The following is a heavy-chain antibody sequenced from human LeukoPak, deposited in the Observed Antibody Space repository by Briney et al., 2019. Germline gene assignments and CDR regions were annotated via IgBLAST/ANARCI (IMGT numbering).Heavy chain of an antibody. CDR3: AGQGRAYCSGTTCYASFWY. V-gene: IGHV5-10-1*01. D-gene: IGHD2-2*01. CDR2: VDPSDSNT. Sequence: GESLRISCKGSGYSFTNNWISWVRQMPGKGLEWMGRVDPSDSNTHYSPSFQGLVTISADKSISTAYLQWTSLKASDTAMYYCAGQGRAYCSGTTCYASFWYWGQGTPVTVSS. J-gene: IGHJ4*02. CDR1: GYSFTNNW.